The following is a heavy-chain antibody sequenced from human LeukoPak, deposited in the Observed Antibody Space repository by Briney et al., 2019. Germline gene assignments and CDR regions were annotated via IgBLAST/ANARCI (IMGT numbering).Heavy chain of an antibody. CDR2: IYYSGST. D-gene: IGHD3-22*01. CDR1: GGSISSYY. CDR3: ARSSEGRYYYDSSGYSYYYYYMDV. Sequence: PSETLSLTCTVSGGSISSYYWSWIRQPPGKGLEWIGYIYYSGSTSYNPSLKSRVTISVGTSKNQFSLTLSSVTAADTAVYYCARSSEGRYYYDSSGYSYYYYYMDVWGKGTTVTISS. J-gene: IGHJ6*03. V-gene: IGHV4-59*01.